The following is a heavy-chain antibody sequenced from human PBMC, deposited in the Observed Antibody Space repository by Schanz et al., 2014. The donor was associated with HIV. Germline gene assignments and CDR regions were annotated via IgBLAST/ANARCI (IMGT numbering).Heavy chain of an antibody. J-gene: IGHJ5*01. CDR3: ERGGLRWHPEWLDS. CDR2: SGSGGST. Sequence: EVQLVQSGGGLIQPGGSLRLSCAAAGFTVSSNYMSWVRQAPGKGLEWVSAISGSGGSTYYADSVKGRFTISRDNSKNTLYLQMTSLSAEDTDVNYCERGGLRWHPEWLDSWGRGTLVTVSS. D-gene: IGHD4-17*01. CDR1: GFTVSSNY. V-gene: IGHV3-53*01.